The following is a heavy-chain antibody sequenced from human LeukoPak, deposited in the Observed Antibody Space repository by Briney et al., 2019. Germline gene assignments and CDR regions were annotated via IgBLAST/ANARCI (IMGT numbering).Heavy chain of an antibody. V-gene: IGHV4-39*01. D-gene: IGHD3-10*01. CDR3: ARQIITMVRGVIITRYFDY. CDR2: IYYSGST. CDR1: GGSISSSSYY. J-gene: IGHJ4*02. Sequence: SETLSLTCTVSGGSISSSSYYWGWIRQPPGKGLEWIGSIYYSGSTYYNPSLKSRVTISVDTSKNQFSLKLSSVTAADTAVYCCARQIITMVRGVIITRYFDYWGQGTLVTVSS.